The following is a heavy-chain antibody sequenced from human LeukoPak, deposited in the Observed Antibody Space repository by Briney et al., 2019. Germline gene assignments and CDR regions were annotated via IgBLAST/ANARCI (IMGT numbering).Heavy chain of an antibody. CDR1: GFTFSSYE. J-gene: IGHJ4*02. Sequence: GGSLRLSCAASGFTFSSYEMNWARQAPGKGLEWVSYISSSSSTIYYADSVKGRFTISRDNAKSSLYLQMNSLRAEDTAVYYCARSPLADYFDYWGQGTLVTVSS. CDR2: ISSSSSTI. CDR3: ARSPLADYFDY. V-gene: IGHV3-48*03. D-gene: IGHD3-3*02.